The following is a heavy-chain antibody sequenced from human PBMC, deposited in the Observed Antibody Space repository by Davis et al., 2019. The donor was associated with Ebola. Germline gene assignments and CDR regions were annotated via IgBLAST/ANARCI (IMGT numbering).Heavy chain of an antibody. CDR2: ISWNSGSI. J-gene: IGHJ4*02. V-gene: IGHV3-9*01. D-gene: IGHD6-19*01. CDR1: GFTFDDYA. CDR3: AKGDTSGWYGSFDY. Sequence: SLKISCAASGFTFDDYAMHWVRQAPGKGLEWVSSISWNSGSIGYADSVKGRFTISRDNAKNSLYLQMNSLTTEDTALYYCAKGDTSGWYGSFDYWGQGTLVTVSS.